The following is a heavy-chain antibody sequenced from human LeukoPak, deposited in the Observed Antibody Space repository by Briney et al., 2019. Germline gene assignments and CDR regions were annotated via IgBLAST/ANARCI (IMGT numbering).Heavy chain of an antibody. V-gene: IGHV3-11*04. CDR1: GFTFSDYY. D-gene: IGHD6-19*01. Sequence: PGGSLRLSCAASGFTFSDYYMSWIRQAPGRGLEWVSYISSSGSTIYYADSVKGRFTISRDNAKNSLYLQMNSLRADDTAVYYCVNMRGGAVAGTRSDYWGQGTLVTVSS. CDR2: ISSSGSTI. CDR3: VNMRGGAVAGTRSDY. J-gene: IGHJ4*02.